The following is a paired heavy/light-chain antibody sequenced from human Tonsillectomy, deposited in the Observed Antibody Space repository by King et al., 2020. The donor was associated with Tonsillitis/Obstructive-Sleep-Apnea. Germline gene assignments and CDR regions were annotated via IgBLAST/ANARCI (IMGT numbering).Light chain of an antibody. CDR1: QSISSW. V-gene: IGKV1-5*03. Sequence: DIQMTQSPSTLSASVGDRVTITCRASQSISSWLAWYQQKPGKAPKLLIYKASSLESGVPSRFSGSGSATEFTLTISSLQPDDFATYYCQQYNTYSHTFGPGTKVDIK. CDR2: KAS. CDR3: QQYNTYSHT. J-gene: IGKJ3*01.
Heavy chain of an antibody. CDR3: ASVRGYCSSTSCTSPNDY. CDR1: GFTFSDYY. Sequence: QVQLVESGGGLVKPGGSLRLSCAASGFTFSDYYMSWIRQAPGKGLEWVSDISSSSGYTNYADSVRGRFTISRDNAKNSLYLQMNSLRAEDTAVYYCASVRGYCSSTSCTSPNDYWGQGTLVIVSS. CDR2: ISSSSGYT. D-gene: IGHD2-2*01. J-gene: IGHJ4*02. V-gene: IGHV3-11*05.